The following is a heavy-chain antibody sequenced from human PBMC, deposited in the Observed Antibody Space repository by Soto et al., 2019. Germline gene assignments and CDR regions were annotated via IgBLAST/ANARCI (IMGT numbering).Heavy chain of an antibody. Sequence: SETLSLTCTVSGATISGFYWSWIRKSAGKGLEWIGRIYATGTTDYNPSLKSRVMMSVDTSKKQFSLKLRSVTAADTAVYYCVRDGTKTLRDWFDPWGQGISVTVSS. V-gene: IGHV4-4*07. J-gene: IGHJ5*02. CDR1: GATISGFY. CDR3: VRDGTKTLRDWFDP. D-gene: IGHD1-1*01. CDR2: IYATGTT.